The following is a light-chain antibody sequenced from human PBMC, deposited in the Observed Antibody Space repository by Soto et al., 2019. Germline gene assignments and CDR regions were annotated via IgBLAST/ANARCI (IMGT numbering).Light chain of an antibody. V-gene: IGKV1-6*01. Sequence: IHMTEYLSSLTASVGYRVTITCRASQSFSSWLAWYQQKPGKAPKLLIYAATTLQSGVPSGFSRSGSGTDFSLTISRLHPEDFATDYCLQDYGDRLNFGGGTKVDIK. CDR2: AAT. CDR1: QSFSSW. J-gene: IGKJ4*01. CDR3: LQDYGDRLN.